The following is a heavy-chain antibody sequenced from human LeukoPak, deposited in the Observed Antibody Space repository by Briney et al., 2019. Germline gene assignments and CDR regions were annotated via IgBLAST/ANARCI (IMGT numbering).Heavy chain of an antibody. CDR1: GFTFSSYW. D-gene: IGHD5-18*01. CDR3: ARGARIHLWLQRPYNWFDP. Sequence: GGSLRLSCAASGFTFSSYWMSWVRQAPGKGLEWVANIKQDGSEKYYVDSVKGRFTISRDNAKNSLYLQMNSLRAEDTAVYYCARGARIHLWLQRPYNWFDPWGQGTLVTVSS. J-gene: IGHJ5*02. V-gene: IGHV3-7*01. CDR2: IKQDGSEK.